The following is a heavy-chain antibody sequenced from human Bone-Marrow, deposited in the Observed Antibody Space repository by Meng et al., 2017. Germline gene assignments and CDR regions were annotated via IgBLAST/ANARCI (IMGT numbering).Heavy chain of an antibody. V-gene: IGHV1-8*01. CDR1: GYTFTSYD. CDR2: MNPNSGNT. D-gene: IGHD5-18*01. Sequence: ASVKVSCKASGYTFTSYDINWVRQATGQGLEWMGWMNPNSGNTGYAQKFQGRVTMTRNTSISTAYMELSSLRSEDTAVYYCARGPRYKRGYYYGMDVWGQGTTVTSP. J-gene: IGHJ6*02. CDR3: ARGPRYKRGYYYGMDV.